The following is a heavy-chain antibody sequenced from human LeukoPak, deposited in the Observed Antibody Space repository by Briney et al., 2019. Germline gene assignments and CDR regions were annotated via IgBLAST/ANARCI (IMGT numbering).Heavy chain of an antibody. D-gene: IGHD5-12*01. CDR2: IYYSGST. V-gene: IGHV4-31*03. CDR3: ARESGYGNFYYFDY. J-gene: IGHJ4*02. Sequence: SETLSLTCTVSGGSISSGGYYWRWIRQHPGKGLEWIGYIYYSGSTYYNPSLKSRVTISVDTSKKQFSLKLSSVTAADTAVYYCARESGYGNFYYFDYWGQGTLVTVSS. CDR1: GGSISSGGYY.